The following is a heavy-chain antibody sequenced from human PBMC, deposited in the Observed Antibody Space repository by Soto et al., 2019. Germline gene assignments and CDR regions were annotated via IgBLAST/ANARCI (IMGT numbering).Heavy chain of an antibody. CDR3: TKDFLIGVWCNWFGS. J-gene: IGHJ5*01. Sequence: ASVKVSCKVSGYTLTELSMHWVRQAPGKGLEWMGGFDPEDGETIYAQKFQGRVTMTEDTSTDTVFLQMNSLGPDDTAVYYCTKDFLIGVWCNWFGSWGQGTLVTVSS. D-gene: IGHD2-21*02. CDR2: FDPEDGET. CDR1: GYTLTELS. V-gene: IGHV1-24*01.